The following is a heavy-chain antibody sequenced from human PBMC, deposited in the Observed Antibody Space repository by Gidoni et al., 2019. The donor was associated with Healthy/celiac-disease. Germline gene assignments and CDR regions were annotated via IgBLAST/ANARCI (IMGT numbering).Heavy chain of an antibody. V-gene: IGHV4-30-4*01. D-gene: IGHD3-22*01. CDR3: ARVARGVVVTADAFDI. J-gene: IGHJ3*02. CDR1: GGSISSGDYY. Sequence: QVQLQESGPGLVKPSQTLSPTCTVSGGSISSGDYYWSWIRQPPGKGLEWIGYIYYSGSTYYNPSLKSRVTISVDTSKNQFSLKLSSVTAADTAVYYCARVARGVVVTADAFDIWGQGTMVTVSS. CDR2: IYYSGST.